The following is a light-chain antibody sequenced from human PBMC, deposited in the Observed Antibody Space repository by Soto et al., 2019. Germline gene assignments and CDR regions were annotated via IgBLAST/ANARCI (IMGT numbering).Light chain of an antibody. CDR3: QQHEAYPRT. V-gene: IGKV1-5*03. Sequence: DIQMTQSPSTLSASIGDSVTITCRASQNINVWLAWYQQKPGKAPKFLIYQASTLQSGVPSRFSGSGSGTEFTLTISSLQPDDFATYYCQQHEAYPRTFGQGTKVEIK. CDR2: QAS. CDR1: QNINVW. J-gene: IGKJ1*01.